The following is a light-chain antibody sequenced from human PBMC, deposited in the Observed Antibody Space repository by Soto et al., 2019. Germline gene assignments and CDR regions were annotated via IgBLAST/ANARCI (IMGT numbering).Light chain of an antibody. CDR3: QQYGSSGT. J-gene: IGKJ1*01. V-gene: IGKV3-20*01. Sequence: EILMTQSPATLSVSPGERATLSCRASQSVSSDLAWYQQEPGQAPRLLIYGASNRATGIPDRFSGSGSGTDFTLTISRLEPEDFAVYYCQQYGSSGTFGQGTKVDIK. CDR2: GAS. CDR1: QSVSSD.